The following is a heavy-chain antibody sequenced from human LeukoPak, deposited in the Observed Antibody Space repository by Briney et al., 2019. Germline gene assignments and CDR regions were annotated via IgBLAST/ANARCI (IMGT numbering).Heavy chain of an antibody. CDR3: ATHVSIVAPATLNYGDNWFDP. V-gene: IGHV4-61*01. J-gene: IGHJ5*02. D-gene: IGHD2-2*01. Sequence: SETLSLTCTVSSGSVSSGSYYWSWIRQPPGKGLEWIGYISYRGSTNYNPSLKSRVTISVDTSKNQFSLNLNSVTAADTAIYYCATHVSIVAPATLNYGDNWFDPWGQGTLVTVSS. CDR2: ISYRGST. CDR1: SGSVSSGSYY.